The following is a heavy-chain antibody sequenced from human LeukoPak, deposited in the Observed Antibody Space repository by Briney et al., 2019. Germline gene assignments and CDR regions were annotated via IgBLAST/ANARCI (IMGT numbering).Heavy chain of an antibody. J-gene: IGHJ4*02. CDR2: IKSKTDGGTT. CDR1: GFTFSSYW. Sequence: GGSLRLSCAASGFTFSSYWMSWVRQAPGKGLEWVGRIKSKTDGGTTDYAAPVKGRFTISRDDSKNTLYLQMNSLKTEDTAVYYCTTGYPTFGGPMGDYWGQGTLVTVSS. D-gene: IGHD3-16*01. V-gene: IGHV3-15*01. CDR3: TTGYPTFGGPMGDY.